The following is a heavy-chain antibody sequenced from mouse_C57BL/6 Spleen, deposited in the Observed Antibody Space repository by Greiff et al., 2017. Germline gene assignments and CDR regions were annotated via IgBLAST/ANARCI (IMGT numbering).Heavy chain of an antibody. CDR3: AKGSAQATMDY. Sequence: QVQLQQPGAELVKPGASVKLSCKASGYTFTSYWMHWVKQRPGRGLEWIGRIDPNSGGTKYNEKFKGKATCTADTSSNTAYMQLSSLTTEDSAIYYCAKGSAQATMDYWGQGTSVTVSS. CDR2: IDPNSGGT. D-gene: IGHD3-2*02. J-gene: IGHJ4*01. CDR1: GYTFTSYW. V-gene: IGHV1-62-3*01.